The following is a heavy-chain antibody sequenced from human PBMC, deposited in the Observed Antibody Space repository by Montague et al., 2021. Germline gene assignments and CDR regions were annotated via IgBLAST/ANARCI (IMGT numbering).Heavy chain of an antibody. CDR3: ARMLGYCSGGHCYSNWFDS. D-gene: IGHD2-15*01. CDR1: GGSIISSNW. V-gene: IGHV4-4*02. CDR2: FYHTGSN. Sequence: SETLSLTCAVSGGSIISSNWWSWVRQSPGKGLEWIGEFYHTGSNNYNPSLTSSITISLDKTNNQVSLNLTSLAAADTAVYYCARMLGYCSGGHCYSNWFDSWGQGTLVTVSS. J-gene: IGHJ5*01.